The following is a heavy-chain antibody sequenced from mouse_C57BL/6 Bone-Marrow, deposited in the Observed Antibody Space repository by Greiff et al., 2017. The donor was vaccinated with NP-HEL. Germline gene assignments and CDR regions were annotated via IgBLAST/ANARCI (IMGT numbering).Heavy chain of an antibody. CDR3: ARHRGSSEGYAMDY. V-gene: IGHV5-15*01. D-gene: IGHD1-1*01. J-gene: IGHJ4*01. CDR1: GFTFSDYG. Sequence: EVMLVASGGGLVQPGGSLKLSCAASGFTFSDYGMAWVRQAPRKGPEWVAFISNLAYSIYYADTVTGRFTISRENAKNTLYLDMSSLRSEDTAMYYCARHRGSSEGYAMDYWGQGTSVTVSS. CDR2: ISNLAYSI.